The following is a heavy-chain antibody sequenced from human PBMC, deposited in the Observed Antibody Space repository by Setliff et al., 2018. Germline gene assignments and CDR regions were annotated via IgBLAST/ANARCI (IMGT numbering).Heavy chain of an antibody. CDR2: IKRITDSGTT. CDR3: TTSPISSGWHSNFDYNMDV. D-gene: IGHD6-19*01. J-gene: IGHJ6*02. Sequence: GGSLRLSCTASGFTFSNAWMSWVRQAPGKGLEWVGRIKRITDSGTTGHAAPVEGRFTVSRDDSISTLYLQMNSLKTEDTAVYYCTTSPISSGWHSNFDYNMDVWGQGTTVTVSS. V-gene: IGHV3-15*01. CDR1: GFTFSNAW.